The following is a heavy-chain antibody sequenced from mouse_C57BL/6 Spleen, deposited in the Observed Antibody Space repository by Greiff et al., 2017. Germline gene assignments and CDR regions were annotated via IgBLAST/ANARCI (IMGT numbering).Heavy chain of an antibody. D-gene: IGHD2-4*01. CDR2: INPNYGST. CDR1: GYSFTDYN. J-gene: IGHJ2*01. Sequence: VQLKESGPELVKPGASVKISCKASGYSFTDYNMNWVKQSPGKSLEWIGVINPNYGSTSYNHKFKGKATLSVDQSSSTAYMQLNSLTSEDSAVYYCTRGYDYDGGLCFDYWGQGTTLTVSS. V-gene: IGHV1-39*01. CDR3: TRGYDYDGGLCFDY.